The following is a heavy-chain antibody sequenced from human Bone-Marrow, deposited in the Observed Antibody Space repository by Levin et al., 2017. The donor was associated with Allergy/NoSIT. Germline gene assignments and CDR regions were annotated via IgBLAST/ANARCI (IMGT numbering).Heavy chain of an antibody. CDR2: TSHDGANT. J-gene: IGHJ4*02. CDR1: GYTFRNYA. V-gene: IGHV3-30-3*01. Sequence: GESLKISCAGSGYTFRNYAMHWVRQAPGKGLDWVAVTSHDGANTNYADSVKGRFTVSRDNSKSTLYLQMNGLRTEDTAVYFCARVGYGDYLELWGQGTLVTVSS. CDR3: ARVGYGDYLEL. D-gene: IGHD4-17*01.